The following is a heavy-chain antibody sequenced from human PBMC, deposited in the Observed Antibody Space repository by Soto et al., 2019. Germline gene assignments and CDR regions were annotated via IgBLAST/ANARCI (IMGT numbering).Heavy chain of an antibody. CDR1: GFTFSSYA. Sequence: GGSLRLSCAASGFTFSSYAMSWVRQAPGKGLEWVSAISGSGGSTYYADSVKGRFTISRDNSKNTLYLQMNSLRAEDTAVYYCAKDYRTMTTVTYYFDYWGQGTLVTVYS. CDR3: AKDYRTMTTVTYYFDY. D-gene: IGHD4-4*01. J-gene: IGHJ4*02. CDR2: ISGSGGST. V-gene: IGHV3-23*01.